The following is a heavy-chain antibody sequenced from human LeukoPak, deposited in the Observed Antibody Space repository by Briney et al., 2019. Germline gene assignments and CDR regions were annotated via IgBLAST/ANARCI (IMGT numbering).Heavy chain of an antibody. V-gene: IGHV1-2*02. J-gene: IGHJ2*01. CDR3: ARGDRLRLLSRSRWYFDL. CDR2: INPNSGGT. CDR1: GYTFTGYY. Sequence: ASVTVSFKASGYTFTGYYMHWVRQAPGQGLEWMGWINPNSGGTNYAQKFQGRFTMTRDTSISTAYMELSRLRSDDPAVYYCARGDRLRLLSRSRWYFDLWGRGTLVTVSS. D-gene: IGHD2-21*02.